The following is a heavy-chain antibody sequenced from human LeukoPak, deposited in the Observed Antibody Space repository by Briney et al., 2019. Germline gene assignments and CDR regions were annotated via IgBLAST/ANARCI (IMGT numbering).Heavy chain of an antibody. CDR1: GYTFTSYD. Sequence: RASVKVSCKASGYTFTSYDINWVRQATGQGLEWMGWMNPNSGNTGDAQKFQGRVTMTRNTSISTAYMELSSLRSEDTAVYYCASAIFPYGWFDPWGQGTLVTVSS. V-gene: IGHV1-8*01. CDR3: ASAIFPYGWFDP. J-gene: IGHJ5*02. D-gene: IGHD3-3*01. CDR2: MNPNSGNT.